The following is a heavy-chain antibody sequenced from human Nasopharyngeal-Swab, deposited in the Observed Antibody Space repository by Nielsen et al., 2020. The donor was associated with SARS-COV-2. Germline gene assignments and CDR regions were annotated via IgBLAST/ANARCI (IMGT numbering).Heavy chain of an antibody. Sequence: WIRQPPGKGLEWIGEINHSGSTNYNPSLKRRVTISVDTSKNHFSLKLSSLTAADTAVYYCARIIAAAGTVGYMDVWGKGTTVTVSS. CDR2: INHSGST. V-gene: IGHV4-34*01. J-gene: IGHJ6*03. CDR3: ARIIAAAGTVGYMDV. D-gene: IGHD6-13*01.